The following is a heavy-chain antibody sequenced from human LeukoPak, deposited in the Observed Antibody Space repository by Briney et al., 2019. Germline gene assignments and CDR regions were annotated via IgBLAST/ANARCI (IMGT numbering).Heavy chain of an antibody. V-gene: IGHV3-21*01. CDR3: ARGTMFPYYFDY. CDR1: GFTFSTYI. D-gene: IGHD3-10*02. J-gene: IGHJ4*02. CDR2: ISSSSGYI. Sequence: GGSLRLSCAASGFTFSTYIMNWVRQTPGKGLEWVSSISSSSGYIYYADSVMGRFTISRDNAKNSLYLQMNSLRAEDTAVYYCARGTMFPYYFDYWGQGTLVTVSS.